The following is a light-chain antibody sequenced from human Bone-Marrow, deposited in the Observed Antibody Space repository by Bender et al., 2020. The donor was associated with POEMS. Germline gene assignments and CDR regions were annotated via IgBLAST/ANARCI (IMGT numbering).Light chain of an antibody. CDR1: INDVGSYNL. CDR2: DAT. Sequence: QSALTQPASVSGSPGQSITLSCTGTINDVGSYNLLSWYQQHPGKTPKLIFYDATKRPSGVSNLFSASKSGNTASLTISGLQTEDEADYYCCSYAGNNTVVFGGGTTVTVL. V-gene: IGLV2-23*01. J-gene: IGLJ2*01. CDR3: CSYAGNNTVV.